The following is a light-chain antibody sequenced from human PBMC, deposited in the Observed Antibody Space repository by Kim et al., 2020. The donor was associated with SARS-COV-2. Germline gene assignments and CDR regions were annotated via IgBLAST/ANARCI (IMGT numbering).Light chain of an antibody. J-gene: IGKJ2*03. Sequence: RATLNRKPSQKGLYNSNNKNYLVWYQQKPGQAPKLLIYWAPFQEFGASYRFSGSGSETDFTLTISSLQAEDVAVYYCQQYYSTPPSFGQGTKLEI. CDR2: WAP. CDR1: QKGLYNSNNKNY. V-gene: IGKV4-1*01. CDR3: QQYYSTPPS.